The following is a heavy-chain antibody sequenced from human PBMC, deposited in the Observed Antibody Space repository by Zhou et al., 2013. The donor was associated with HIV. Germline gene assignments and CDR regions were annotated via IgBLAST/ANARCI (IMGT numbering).Heavy chain of an antibody. CDR2: IIPVFGIP. V-gene: IGHV1-69*05. CDR3: ARVSLGHYGYDYSGPDLDY. CDR1: GGTFSNYA. J-gene: IGHJ4*02. D-gene: IGHD3-16*01. Sequence: HVQLVQSGAEVKKPGSSVKVSCKASGGTFSNYAISWVRQAPGQGLEWMGGIIPVFGIPNYAQRFQDRVTISTDESTRSAYMELRSLRSEDTAVYYCARVSLGHYGYDYSGPDLDYWGQGTLITVSS.